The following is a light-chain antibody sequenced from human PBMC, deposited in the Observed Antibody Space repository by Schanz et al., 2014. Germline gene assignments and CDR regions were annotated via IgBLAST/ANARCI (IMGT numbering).Light chain of an antibody. CDR1: QSVSTN. CDR3: QQYGSSPLT. Sequence: EFVLTQSPGTLSLSPGESATLSCRASQSVSTNLAWYQQKPGQAPRLLIYGASSRATGIPDRFSGSGSGTDFTLTISRLEPEDFAVYYCQQYGSSPLTFGGGTKVEIK. V-gene: IGKV3-20*01. J-gene: IGKJ4*01. CDR2: GAS.